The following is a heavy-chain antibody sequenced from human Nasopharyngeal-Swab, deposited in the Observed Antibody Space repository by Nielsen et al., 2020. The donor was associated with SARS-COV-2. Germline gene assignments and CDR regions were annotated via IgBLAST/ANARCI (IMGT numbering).Heavy chain of an antibody. Sequence: SETLSLTCTVSGGSISSSSYYWGWLRQPPGKGLEWIGSIYYSGSTYYNPSLKSRVTISVDTSKNQFSLKLSSVTAADTAVYYCASGLMVYAIASPFDYWGQGTLVTVSS. CDR3: ASGLMVYAIASPFDY. CDR1: GGSISSSSYY. V-gene: IGHV4-39*01. J-gene: IGHJ4*02. CDR2: IYYSGST. D-gene: IGHD2-8*01.